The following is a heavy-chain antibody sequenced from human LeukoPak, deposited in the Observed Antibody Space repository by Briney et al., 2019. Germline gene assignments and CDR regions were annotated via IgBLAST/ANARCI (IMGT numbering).Heavy chain of an antibody. Sequence: GGSLRLSCAASGFTFRSYAMSWVRQAPGKGLVWVSVISDSGGSTYYADSVKGRFTISRDNSKNTLYLQMNSLRAEDTAVYYCAKGSPKRQQFDYWGQGTLVTVSS. J-gene: IGHJ4*02. CDR2: ISDSGGST. CDR3: AKGSPKRQQFDY. CDR1: GFTFRSYA. V-gene: IGHV3-23*01. D-gene: IGHD6-13*01.